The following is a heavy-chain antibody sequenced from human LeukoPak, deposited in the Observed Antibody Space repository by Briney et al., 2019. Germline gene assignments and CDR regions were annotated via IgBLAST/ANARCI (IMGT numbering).Heavy chain of an antibody. J-gene: IGHJ4*02. Sequence: PGGSLRLSCAASGFTFSNYWMHWVRQAPGKGLVWVSRISSDGSGTSYADSVKGRFTISRDNAKNTLYLQMNSLRAEDTAVYYCAKGNKAVGGTIATFSYWGQGTLVTVSS. CDR3: AKGNKAVGGTIATFSY. CDR2: ISSDGSGT. V-gene: IGHV3-74*01. D-gene: IGHD1-26*01. CDR1: GFTFSNYW.